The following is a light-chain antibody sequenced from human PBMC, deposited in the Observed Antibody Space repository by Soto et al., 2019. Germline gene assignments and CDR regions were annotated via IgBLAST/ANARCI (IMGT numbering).Light chain of an antibody. J-gene: IGKJ1*01. Sequence: DIQMTQSPSTLSGSVGDRVTITCRASQTISSWLAWYQQKPGKAPKLLIYAASSLQSGVPSRFGGSGSGTDFTLTISSLQPEDSATYFCLQHNSYPRTFGQGTKVDI. V-gene: IGKV1-5*01. CDR1: QTISSW. CDR2: AAS. CDR3: LQHNSYPRT.